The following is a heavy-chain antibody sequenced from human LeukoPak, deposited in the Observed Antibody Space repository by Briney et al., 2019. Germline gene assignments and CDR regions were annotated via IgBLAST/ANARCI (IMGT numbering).Heavy chain of an antibody. Sequence: GESLKISCKGSGYSFTSYWIGWVRQMPGKGLGWMGIIYPGDSDTRYSPSFQGQVTISADKSISTAYLQWSSLKASDTAMYYCARRERYCSSTSCYSGWFDPWGQGTLVTVSS. CDR2: IYPGDSDT. CDR1: GYSFTSYW. V-gene: IGHV5-51*01. J-gene: IGHJ5*02. CDR3: ARRERYCSSTSCYSGWFDP. D-gene: IGHD2-2*01.